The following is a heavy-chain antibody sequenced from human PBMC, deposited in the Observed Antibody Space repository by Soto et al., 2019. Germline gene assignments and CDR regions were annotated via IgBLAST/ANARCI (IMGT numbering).Heavy chain of an antibody. J-gene: IGHJ6*03. CDR1: GGSISSGGYY. CDR3: ARDSRYQLPENYYYYYMDV. D-gene: IGHD2-2*01. V-gene: IGHV4-31*03. CDR2: IYYSGST. Sequence: PSETLSLTCTVSGGSISSGGYYWSWIRQHPGKGLEWIGYIYYSGSTYYNPSLKSRVTISVGTSKTQFSLKLSSVTAADTAVYYCARDSRYQLPENYYYYYMDVWGKGTTVTVSS.